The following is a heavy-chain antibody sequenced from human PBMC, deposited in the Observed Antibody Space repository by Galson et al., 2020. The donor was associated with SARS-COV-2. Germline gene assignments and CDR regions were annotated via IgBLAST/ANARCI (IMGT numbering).Heavy chain of an antibody. J-gene: IGHJ3*02. CDR1: GFTFSNAW. Sequence: GESLKISCAASGFTFSNAWMSWVRQAPGKGLEWVGRIKSKTDGGTTDYAAPVKGRFTISRDDSKNTLYLQMNSLKTEDTAVYYCTTDLSPITMVRGVMPREPDAFDIWGQGTMVTVSS. CDR2: IKSKTDGGTT. V-gene: IGHV3-15*01. D-gene: IGHD3-10*01. CDR3: TTDLSPITMVRGVMPREPDAFDI.